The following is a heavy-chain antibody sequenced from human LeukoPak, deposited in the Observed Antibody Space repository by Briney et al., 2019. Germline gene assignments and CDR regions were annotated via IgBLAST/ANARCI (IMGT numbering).Heavy chain of an antibody. J-gene: IGHJ6*02. V-gene: IGHV3-30-3*01. Sequence: GGSLRLSCAASGFTFSSYAMHWVRQAPGKGLEGVAVISYDGSNKYYADSVKGRFTISRDNSKNTLYLQMNSLRAEDTAVYYCARGAGYSSGFLYYYYYGMDVWGQGTTVTVSS. CDR2: ISYDGSNK. CDR3: ARGAGYSSGFLYYYYYGMDV. CDR1: GFTFSSYA. D-gene: IGHD6-19*01.